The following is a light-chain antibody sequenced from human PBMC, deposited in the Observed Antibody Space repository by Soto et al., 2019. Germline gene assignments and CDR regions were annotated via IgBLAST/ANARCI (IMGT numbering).Light chain of an antibody. CDR2: GAS. CDR3: QQYNSYS. CDR1: QSVSSN. Sequence: EIVMTQSPATLSVSRRERATLSCRASQSVSSNLAWYQQKPGQGPRLLIYGASTRATGIPARFSGSGSGTEFTLTISSLQPDDFATYYCQQYNSYSFGQGTKVDIK. J-gene: IGKJ1*01. V-gene: IGKV3-15*01.